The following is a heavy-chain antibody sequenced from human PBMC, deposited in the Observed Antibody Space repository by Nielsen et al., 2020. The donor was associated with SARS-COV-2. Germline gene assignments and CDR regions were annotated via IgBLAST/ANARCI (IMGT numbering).Heavy chain of an antibody. CDR1: GGSVSSNDW. Sequence: SETLSLTCAVSGGSVSSNDWWTWVRQSPGKGLEWIGEVSHSGSINYNPSLKSRVTLSMDKSKKQFSLTLRSVTAADTAVYYCARKLGYFAAWGQGTPVTVSS. J-gene: IGHJ5*02. D-gene: IGHD2-15*01. CDR2: VSHSGSI. CDR3: ARKLGYFAA. V-gene: IGHV4-4*02.